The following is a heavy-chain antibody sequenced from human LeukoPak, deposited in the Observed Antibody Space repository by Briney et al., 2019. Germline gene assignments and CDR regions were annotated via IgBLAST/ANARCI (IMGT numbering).Heavy chain of an antibody. CDR2: INSDGSST. V-gene: IGHV3-74*01. CDR1: GFTFSSYA. CDR3: ARGVSYYDILTGHYCYGMDV. Sequence: GGSLRLSCAASGFTFSSYAMSWVRQAPGKGLVWVSCINSDGSSTSYADSVKGRFTISRDNAKNTLYPQMNSLRAEDTAVYYCARGVSYYDILTGHYCYGMDVWGQGTTVTVCS. J-gene: IGHJ6*02. D-gene: IGHD3-9*01.